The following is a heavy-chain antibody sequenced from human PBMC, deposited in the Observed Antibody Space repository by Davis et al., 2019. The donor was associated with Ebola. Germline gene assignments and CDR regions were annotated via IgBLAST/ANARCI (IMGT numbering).Heavy chain of an antibody. CDR1: GFTFTTSA. Sequence: GESLKISCAASGFTFTTSAMHWVRQAPGKGLEWVALISFDESNKYYADSVKGRFTISRDNSKNTLYLQMNGLTAEDTALYYCAKLRSHDYSDSSDDFYLDLWGRGTLVTVSS. J-gene: IGHJ2*01. D-gene: IGHD1-26*01. V-gene: IGHV3-30*18. CDR2: ISFDESNK. CDR3: AKLRSHDYSDSSDDFYLDL.